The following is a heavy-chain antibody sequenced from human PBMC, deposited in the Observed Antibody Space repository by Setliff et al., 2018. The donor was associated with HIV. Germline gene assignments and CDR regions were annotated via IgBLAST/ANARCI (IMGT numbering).Heavy chain of an antibody. CDR2: INPSNGDT. D-gene: IGHD5-12*01. CDR1: GYTFTTYS. CDR3: VRGKFRATWSLFADQYFDF. Sequence: ASVKVSCKASGYTFTTYSIHWVRQAPGQGLQWMGWINPSNGDTEYAQTFQGRVTMTRVTSITTVYMEVTGLQSDDTAVYYCVRGKFRATWSLFADQYFDFWGRGTLVTVSS. V-gene: IGHV1-2*02. J-gene: IGHJ4*02.